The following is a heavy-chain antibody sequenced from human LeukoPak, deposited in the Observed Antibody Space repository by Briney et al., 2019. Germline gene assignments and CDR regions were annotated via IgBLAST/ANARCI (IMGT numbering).Heavy chain of an antibody. J-gene: IGHJ4*02. V-gene: IGHV3-23*01. Sequence: PGRSLRLSCAASGFTFSSYAMSWVRQAPGKGLEWVSAISGSGGSTYYADSVKGRFTISRDNSKNTLYLQMNSLRAEDTAVYYCAARPADGRGIILPFDYWGQGTLVTVSS. CDR1: GFTFSSYA. CDR2: ISGSGGST. D-gene: IGHD1-14*01. CDR3: AARPADGRGIILPFDY.